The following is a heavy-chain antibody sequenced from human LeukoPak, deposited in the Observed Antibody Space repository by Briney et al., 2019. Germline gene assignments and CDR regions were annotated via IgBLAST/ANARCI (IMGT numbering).Heavy chain of an antibody. J-gene: IGHJ3*02. CDR3: ASQSPYYDILTGYYPDAFDI. V-gene: IGHV4-39*07. CDR2: IYYSGST. Sequence: SETLSLTCTVSGGSISSSSYYWGWIRQPPGKGLEWIGSIYYSGSTYYNPSLKSRVTISVDTSKNQFSLKLSSVIAADTAVYYCASQSPYYDILTGYYPDAFDIWGQGTMVTVSS. CDR1: GGSISSSSYY. D-gene: IGHD3-9*01.